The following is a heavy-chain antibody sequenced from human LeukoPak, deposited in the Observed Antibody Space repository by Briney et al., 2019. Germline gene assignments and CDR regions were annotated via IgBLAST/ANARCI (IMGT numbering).Heavy chain of an antibody. D-gene: IGHD1-26*01. J-gene: IGHJ4*02. CDR3: ARWNSGSYRIFDY. CDR2: IIPIFGTA. Sequence: SVKVSCKASGYTFTGYYMHWVRQAPGQGLEWMGGIIPIFGTANYAQKFQGRVTITADKSTSTAYMELSSLRSEDTAVYYCARWNSGSYRIFDYWGQGTLVTVSS. V-gene: IGHV1-69*06. CDR1: GYTFTGYY.